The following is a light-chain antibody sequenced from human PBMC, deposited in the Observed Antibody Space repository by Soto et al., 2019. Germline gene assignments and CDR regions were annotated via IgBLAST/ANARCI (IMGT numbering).Light chain of an antibody. Sequence: DIQMTQSPSTLSASVGERGTISCRASQSISSWLAWYQQKPGKAPKILIYKASSLESGVPSRFSGSGSGTEFTLTISSLQPGDFATYYCQQYNSFWTLGQGTKVDIK. J-gene: IGKJ1*01. CDR3: QQYNSFWT. V-gene: IGKV1-5*03. CDR1: QSISSW. CDR2: KAS.